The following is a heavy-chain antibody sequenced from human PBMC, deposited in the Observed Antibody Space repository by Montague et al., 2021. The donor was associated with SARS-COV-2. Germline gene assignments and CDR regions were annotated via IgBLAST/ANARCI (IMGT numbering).Heavy chain of an antibody. D-gene: IGHD2-15*01. Sequence: CKTGSTKSKPSLKSRVSISVDKSWNQFSLRLTSVTAADTAIYYCARKGIGRSDLAYWGQGKLVTVS. CDR3: ARKGIGRSDLAY. V-gene: IGHV4-4*02. CDR2: CKTGST. J-gene: IGHJ4*02.